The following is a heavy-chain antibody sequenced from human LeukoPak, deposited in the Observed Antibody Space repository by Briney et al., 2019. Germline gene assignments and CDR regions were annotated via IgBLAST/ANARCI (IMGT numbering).Heavy chain of an antibody. D-gene: IGHD3-3*01. Sequence: SETLSLTCGVSGESFSGYYWSWLRQPPGKGLEWIGEINQSGDTNYNPSFETRVTMSVDASKKQFSLKLKSVTAADGAVYYCARSLSPYYDVTSAYWVWGCWGQGTLVIISS. J-gene: IGHJ4*02. CDR1: GESFSGYY. V-gene: IGHV4-34*01. CDR2: INQSGDT. CDR3: ARSLSPYYDVTSAYWVWGC.